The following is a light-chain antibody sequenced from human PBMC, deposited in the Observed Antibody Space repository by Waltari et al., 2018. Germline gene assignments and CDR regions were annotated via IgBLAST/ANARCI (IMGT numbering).Light chain of an antibody. V-gene: IGLV2-11*01. CDR1: TSAVGCYHY. Sequence: QSALTQPRSVSGSPGQSVTIPCTGTTSAVGCYHYVSWFQQHPGKAPQLIIYDVSERPSGVPDRFSGSKSDNTASLTISGLQAEDEADYYCCSYAGSYTYVFGSGTKVTVL. CDR2: DVS. CDR3: CSYAGSYTYV. J-gene: IGLJ1*01.